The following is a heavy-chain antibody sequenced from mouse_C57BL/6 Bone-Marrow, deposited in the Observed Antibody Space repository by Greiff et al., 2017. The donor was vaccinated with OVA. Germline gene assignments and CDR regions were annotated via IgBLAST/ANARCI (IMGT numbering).Heavy chain of an antibody. CDR1: GYTFTSYG. CDR3: ARGGYSNYGWFAY. J-gene: IGHJ3*01. Sequence: QVQLQQSGAELARPGASVKLSCKASGYTFTSYGISWVKQRTGQGLEWIGEIYPRSGNTYYNEKFKGKATLTADKYSSTAYMELRSLTSEDSAVYFCARGGYSNYGWFAYWGQGTLVTVSA. D-gene: IGHD2-5*01. CDR2: IYPRSGNT. V-gene: IGHV1-81*01.